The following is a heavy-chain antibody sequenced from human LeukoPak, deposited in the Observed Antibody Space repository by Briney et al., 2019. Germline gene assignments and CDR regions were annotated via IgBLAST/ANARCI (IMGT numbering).Heavy chain of an antibody. V-gene: IGHV3-23*01. CDR2: ISGSGGST. Sequence: GGSLRLSCAASGFTFSSYAMSWVRQAPGKGLEWVSAISGSGGSTYYADSVKGRFTISRDNSKNTLYLQMNSLRAEDTAVYYCAKDGDGNMVRGFISGIWDYYYGMDVWGQGTTVTVSS. D-gene: IGHD3-10*01. J-gene: IGHJ6*02. CDR1: GFTFSSYA. CDR3: AKDGDGNMVRGFISGIWDYYYGMDV.